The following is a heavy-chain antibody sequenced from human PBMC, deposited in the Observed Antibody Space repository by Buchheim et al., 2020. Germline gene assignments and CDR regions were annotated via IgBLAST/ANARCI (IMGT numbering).Heavy chain of an antibody. J-gene: IGHJ6*02. CDR2: INHSGST. CDR3: ARASIVVVPAAILFSYYYGMDV. Sequence: QVQLQQWGAGLLKPSETLSLTCAVYGGSFSGYYWSWIRQPPGKRLEWIVEINHSGSTNYSRSLKSRVTISVDTSKTPFSLKLSSVTAADTAVYYCARASIVVVPAAILFSYYYGMDVWGQGTT. V-gene: IGHV4-34*01. D-gene: IGHD2-2*01. CDR1: GGSFSGYY.